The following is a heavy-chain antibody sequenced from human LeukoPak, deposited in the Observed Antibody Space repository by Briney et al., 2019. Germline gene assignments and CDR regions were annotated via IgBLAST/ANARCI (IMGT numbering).Heavy chain of an antibody. V-gene: IGHV3-7*04. CDR2: IKQDGSEK. J-gene: IGHJ1*01. Sequence: PGGSLRLSCAASGFTFSSYWMSRVRQAPGKGLEWVANIKQDGSEKYYVDSVKGRFTISRDNAKNSLYLQMNSLRAEDTAVYYCARSWLSQAGSEYFQHWGQGTLVTVSS. D-gene: IGHD3-22*01. CDR3: ARSWLSQAGSEYFQH. CDR1: GFTFSSYW.